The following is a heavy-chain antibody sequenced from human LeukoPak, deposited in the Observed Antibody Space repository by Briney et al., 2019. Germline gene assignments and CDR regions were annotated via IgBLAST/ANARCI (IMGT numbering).Heavy chain of an antibody. V-gene: IGHV4-59*08. D-gene: IGHD6-13*01. Sequence: SETLSLTCTVSGVSISTYYWSWIRQPPGKGLEWIGYIYDSGSTNYNPSLKSRVTISADTSKNQVSLKLSSVTAADTAVYYCASGVAAAGTGLAYWGQGTLVTVSS. J-gene: IGHJ4*02. CDR3: ASGVAAAGTGLAY. CDR2: IYDSGST. CDR1: GVSISTYY.